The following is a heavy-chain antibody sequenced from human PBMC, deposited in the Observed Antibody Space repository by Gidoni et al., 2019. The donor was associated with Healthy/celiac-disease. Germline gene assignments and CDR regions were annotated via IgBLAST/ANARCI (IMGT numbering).Heavy chain of an antibody. CDR2: IYYSGST. V-gene: IGHV4-39*02. J-gene: IGHJ5*02. CDR1: GGPIRSSSYY. CDR3: ARDAYYDFWSGYRPAGWFDP. Sequence: QLQLQESGPGLVKPSETLSLTCTVSGGPIRSSSYYWGWIRRPPGKGLEWIGSIYYSGSTYYNPSLKSRVTISVDTSKNQFSLKLSSVTAADTAVYYCARDAYYDFWSGYRPAGWFDPWGQGTLVTVSS. D-gene: IGHD3-3*01.